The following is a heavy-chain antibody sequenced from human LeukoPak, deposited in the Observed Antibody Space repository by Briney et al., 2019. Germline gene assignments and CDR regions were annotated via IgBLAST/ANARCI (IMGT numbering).Heavy chain of an antibody. CDR1: GFTFSSYW. D-gene: IGHD3-3*01. J-gene: IGHJ4*02. CDR2: IKQDASEK. Sequence: VGSLRLSCAASGFTFSSYWMTWVRQAPGKGLEWVANIKQDASEKFYVDSVKGRFTISRDSAKNSLYLQMNSLRAEDTAVYYCARDLSWSLSGYDYWGQGTLVTVSS. CDR3: ARDLSWSLSGYDY. V-gene: IGHV3-7*01.